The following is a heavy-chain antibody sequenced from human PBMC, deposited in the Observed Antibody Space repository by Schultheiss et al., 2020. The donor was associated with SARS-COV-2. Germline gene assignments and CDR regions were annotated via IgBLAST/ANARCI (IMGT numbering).Heavy chain of an antibody. J-gene: IGHJ4*02. D-gene: IGHD3-3*01. CDR2: IYYSGST. Sequence: SETLSLTCTVSGGSISSYYWSWIRQPPGKGLEWIGYIYYSGSTNYNPSLKSRVTISVDTSKNQFSLKLSSVTAADTAVYYCARARFGVVIGWGQGTLVTVSS. CDR1: GGSISSYY. V-gene: IGHV4-59*01. CDR3: ARARFGVVIG.